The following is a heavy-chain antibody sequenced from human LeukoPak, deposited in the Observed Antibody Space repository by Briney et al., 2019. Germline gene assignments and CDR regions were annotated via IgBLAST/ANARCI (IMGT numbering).Heavy chain of an antibody. V-gene: IGHV3-30*02. CDR1: GFTFSSYG. CDR2: IRYDGSNK. D-gene: IGHD3-10*01. CDR3: ALTAYGSGNYYMDV. J-gene: IGHJ6*03. Sequence: GGSLRLSCAASGFTFSSYGMHWVRQAPGRGLEWVAFIRYDGSNKYYADSVEGRFTISRDNSKNTLYLQMNSLRAEDTAVYYCALTAYGSGNYYMDVWGKGTTVTISS.